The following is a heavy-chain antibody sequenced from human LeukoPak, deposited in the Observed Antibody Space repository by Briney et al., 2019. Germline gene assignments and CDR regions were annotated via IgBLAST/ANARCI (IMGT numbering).Heavy chain of an antibody. V-gene: IGHV1-46*01. D-gene: IGHD3-16*01. Sequence: ASVTLSCKVPGSSLTSYYMHWVRQAPGQGPEWMGIIKDTGDTIYPQKFQGRVTMTRDTSTSTAYMDLSSLTSEDTAVYYCAREGSFTYWFDLWGQGTLVTVSS. CDR1: GSSLTSYY. J-gene: IGHJ5*02. CDR3: AREGSFTYWFDL. CDR2: IKDTGDT.